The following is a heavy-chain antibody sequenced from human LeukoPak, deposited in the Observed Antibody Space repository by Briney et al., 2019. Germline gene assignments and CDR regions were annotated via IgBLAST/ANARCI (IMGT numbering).Heavy chain of an antibody. CDR2: INSDGRSI. V-gene: IGHV3-74*01. CDR1: GFTLSSHW. Sequence: GGSLRLSCAVSGFTLSSHWMHWVRQGPGEGLVWVSRINSDGRSISYADSVKGRFTISRDNAKNTLYLQMNSLKAEDTAVYYCAREDCSGVCSSRLDSWGQGTLVTVSS. D-gene: IGHD2-21*02. J-gene: IGHJ4*02. CDR3: AREDCSGVCSSRLDS.